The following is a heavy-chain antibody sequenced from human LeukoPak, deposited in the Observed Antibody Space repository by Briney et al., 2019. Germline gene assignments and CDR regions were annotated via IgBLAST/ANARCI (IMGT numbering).Heavy chain of an antibody. V-gene: IGHV3-15*01. D-gene: IGHD1-26*01. CDR3: TTHIASGSYYYYYYGMDV. CDR1: GFTFSNAW. J-gene: IGHJ6*02. Sequence: PGGSLRLSCAASGFTFSNAWMSWVRQAPGKGLEWVGRIKSKTDGGTTDYAAPVKGRFTISRDDSKNTLYLQMNSLKTEDTAVYYCTTHIASGSYYYYYYGMDVWGQGTTVTVSS. CDR2: IKSKTDGGTT.